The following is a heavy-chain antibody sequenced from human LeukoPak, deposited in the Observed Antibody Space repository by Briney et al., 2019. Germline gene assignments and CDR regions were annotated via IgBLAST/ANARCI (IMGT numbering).Heavy chain of an antibody. J-gene: IGHJ4*02. CDR3: ATPGYGGNPDSYYFDY. V-gene: IGHV1-24*01. CDR1: GYTLTELS. D-gene: IGHD4-23*01. Sequence: ASVKVSCKVSGYTLTELSMHWVRQAPGKGLEWMGGFDPEDGETIYAQKFQGRVTMTEDTSTDTAYMELSSLRSEDTAVYYCATPGYGGNPDSYYFDYWGQGTLVTVSS. CDR2: FDPEDGET.